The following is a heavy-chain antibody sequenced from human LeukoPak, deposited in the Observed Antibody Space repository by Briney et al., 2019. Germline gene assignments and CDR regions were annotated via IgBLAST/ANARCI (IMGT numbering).Heavy chain of an antibody. V-gene: IGHV3-21*04. D-gene: IGHD2-2*03. CDR1: GFTFSTYT. Sequence: GGSLRLSCAASGFTFSTYTMNWVRQAPGKGLEWVSSISTSSTYIYYADSVKGRFTISRDNAKNSLYLQMNSLRAEDTALYHCARGGYCSSTSCSAVNWFDPWGQGTLVTVSS. J-gene: IGHJ5*02. CDR3: ARGGYCSSTSCSAVNWFDP. CDR2: ISTSSTYI.